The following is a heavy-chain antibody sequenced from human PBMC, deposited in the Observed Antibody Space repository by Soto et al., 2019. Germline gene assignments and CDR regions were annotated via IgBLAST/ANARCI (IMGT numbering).Heavy chain of an antibody. V-gene: IGHV4-59*01. J-gene: IGHJ6*02. CDR2: IYYSGST. D-gene: IGHD3-10*01. CDR3: ASVTPTMATYYYYGMDV. CDR1: GGSISSYY. Sequence: SETLSLTCTVSGGSISSYYWSWIRQPPGKGLEWIGYIYYSGSTNYNPSLKSRVTISVDTSKNQFSLKLSSVTAADTAVYYCASVTPTMATYYYYGMDVWGQGTTVTVSS.